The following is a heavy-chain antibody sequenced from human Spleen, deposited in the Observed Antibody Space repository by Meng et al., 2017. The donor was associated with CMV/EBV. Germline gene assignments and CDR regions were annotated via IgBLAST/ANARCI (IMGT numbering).Heavy chain of an antibody. CDR1: GFTFSSYS. CDR2: ISSSSSYI. CDR3: ARDRPNADYYDSSGYYYMPYKGGFHYYGMDV. Sequence: GESLKISCAASGFTFSSYSMNWVRQAPGKGLEWVSSISSSSSYIYYADSVKGRFTISRDNAKNSLYLQMNSLRAEDTAVYYCARDRPNADYYDSSGYYYMPYKGGFHYYGMDVWGQGTTVTVSS. J-gene: IGHJ6*02. V-gene: IGHV3-21*01. D-gene: IGHD3-22*01.